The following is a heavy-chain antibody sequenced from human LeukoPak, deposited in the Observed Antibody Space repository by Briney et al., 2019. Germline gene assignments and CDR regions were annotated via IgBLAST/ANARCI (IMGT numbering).Heavy chain of an antibody. CDR3: AKDKNFDSSGYYSFFDY. V-gene: IGHV3-21*04. D-gene: IGHD3-22*01. J-gene: IGHJ4*02. CDR1: GFTFSSYS. CDR2: ISSSSSYI. Sequence: GGSLRLSCAASGFTFSSYSMNWVRQAPGKGLEWVSSISSSSSYIYYADSVKGRFTISRDNAKNSLYLQMNSLRAEDTAVHYCAKDKNFDSSGYYSFFDYWGQGTLVTVSS.